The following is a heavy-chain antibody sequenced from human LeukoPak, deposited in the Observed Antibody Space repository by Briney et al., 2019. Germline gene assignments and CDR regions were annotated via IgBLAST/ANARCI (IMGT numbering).Heavy chain of an antibody. CDR3: ARGTRIAAAGTGGWFDP. V-gene: IGHV4-34*01. CDR1: GGSFSGYY. Sequence: SETLSLTCAVYGGSFSGYYWSWIRQPPGKGLEWIGEINHSGSTNYNPSLKSRVTISVDTSKNQFSLKPSSVTAADTAVYYCARGTRIAAAGTGGWFDPWGQGTLVTVSS. D-gene: IGHD6-13*01. CDR2: INHSGST. J-gene: IGHJ5*02.